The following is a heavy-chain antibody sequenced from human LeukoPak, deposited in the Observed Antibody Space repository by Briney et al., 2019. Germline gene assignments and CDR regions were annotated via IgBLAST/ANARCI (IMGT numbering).Heavy chain of an antibody. D-gene: IGHD3-10*02. Sequence: GGSLRLSCAASGFTFSSYSMNWVRQAAGKGLEWVSSISSSSSYIYYADSVKGRFTISRDNATNSLYLKMNSMRAEDTAVYYCARWLPGVRGGSKKGFVDYWGQGTLVTVSS. CDR2: ISSSSSYI. V-gene: IGHV3-21*01. CDR1: GFTFSSYS. CDR3: ARWLPGVRGGSKKGFVDY. J-gene: IGHJ4*02.